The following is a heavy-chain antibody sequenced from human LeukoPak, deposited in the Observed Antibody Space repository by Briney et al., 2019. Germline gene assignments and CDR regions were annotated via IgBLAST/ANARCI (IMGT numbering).Heavy chain of an antibody. Sequence: GGSLKLSCAASGCIFSGYGIHWVRQAPGQGLEWVAFIRYDRSNTYYADSVKGRFTISKDNSKNTLYLQMNSLRGEDTAVYYCAKGLYGSGPGGIDYWGQGALVTVSS. J-gene: IGHJ4*02. CDR1: GCIFSGYG. V-gene: IGHV3-30*02. CDR2: IRYDRSNT. D-gene: IGHD3-10*01. CDR3: AKGLYGSGPGGIDY.